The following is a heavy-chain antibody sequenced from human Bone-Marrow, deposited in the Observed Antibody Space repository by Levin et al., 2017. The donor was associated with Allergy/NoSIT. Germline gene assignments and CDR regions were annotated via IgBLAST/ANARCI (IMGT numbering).Heavy chain of an antibody. D-gene: IGHD3-16*01. Sequence: GESLKISCAASGFTVSNFAMTWVRQAPGKGLEWVSSISRSGTYIYYGDSLKGRFTISRDDSKNSLFLQMKSLSPEDTAVYFCARRLIYDSLDSYAMDVWGQGTTVTVSS. CDR2: ISRSGTYI. CDR3: ARRLIYDSLDSYAMDV. V-gene: IGHV3-21*06. CDR1: GFTVSNFA. J-gene: IGHJ6*02.